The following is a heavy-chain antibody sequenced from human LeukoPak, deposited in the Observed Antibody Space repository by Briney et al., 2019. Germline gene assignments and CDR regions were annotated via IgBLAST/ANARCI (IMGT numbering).Heavy chain of an antibody. CDR3: ARDDWTS. Sequence: GGSLRLSCATAGFTFGNYAMSWVRQAPGKGLEWVSAINGGGDNTYYADSVKGRFTISRDNSNSTLLLYLNSLRAGDTAVYYCARDDWTSWGQGTLVTVSS. CDR2: INGGGDNT. J-gene: IGHJ4*02. D-gene: IGHD2-21*01. CDR1: GFTFGNYA. V-gene: IGHV3-23*01.